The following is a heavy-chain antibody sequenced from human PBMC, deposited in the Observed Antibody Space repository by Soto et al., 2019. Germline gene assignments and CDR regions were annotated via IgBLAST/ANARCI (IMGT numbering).Heavy chain of an antibody. V-gene: IGHV3-30*18. CDR3: AKDLGYYYDSSGYYDY. CDR1: GFTFSSYG. Sequence: GGSLRLSCAASGFTFSSYGMHWVRQAPGKGLEWVAVISYDGSNKYYADSVKGRFTISRDNSKNTLYLQMNSLRAEDTAVYYCAKDLGYYYDSSGYYDYWGQGTLVTVSS. D-gene: IGHD3-22*01. J-gene: IGHJ4*02. CDR2: ISYDGSNK.